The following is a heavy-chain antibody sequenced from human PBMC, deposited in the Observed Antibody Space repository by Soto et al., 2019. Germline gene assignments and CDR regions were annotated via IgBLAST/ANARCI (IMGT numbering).Heavy chain of an antibody. V-gene: IGHV1-3*01. CDR3: ARGHSRSGNWFDP. Sequence: ASVKVSCKASGYTFINHTIHWVRQAPGQSLEWMGGINASSGNTKYSDILQGRVTITRDTSATTTYMELSTLRSEDTAVYYCARGHSRSGNWFDPWGQGTLVTVSS. CDR1: GYTFINHT. CDR2: INASSGNT. J-gene: IGHJ5*02. D-gene: IGHD3-22*01.